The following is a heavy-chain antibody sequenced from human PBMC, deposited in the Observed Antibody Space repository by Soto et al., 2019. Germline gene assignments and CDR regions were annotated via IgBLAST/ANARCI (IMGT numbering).Heavy chain of an antibody. CDR3: AKDLYGVGWYNYFDP. D-gene: IGHD6-19*01. CDR2: ISHDGGEK. J-gene: IGHJ5*02. Sequence: QVHLVESGGGVVQPGRSLRLSCAASGFTFSTTDMHWVRQAPGKGLEWVAMISHDGGEKFYTDSVKGRFTISRDTSKNTLYLQMDSLRPEDTAIYHCAKDLYGVGWYNYFDPWGQGTLVTVSS. V-gene: IGHV3-30*18. CDR1: GFTFSTTD.